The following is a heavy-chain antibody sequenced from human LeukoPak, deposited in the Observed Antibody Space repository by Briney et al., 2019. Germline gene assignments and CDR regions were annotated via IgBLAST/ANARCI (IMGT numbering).Heavy chain of an antibody. J-gene: IGHJ5*02. CDR3: ARRYRGNSMFWFDP. CDR1: GYSFTSYW. V-gene: IGHV5-51*01. Sequence: GESLKISCKGSGYSFTSYWIGWVRQMPGKGLEWRRIIYPGDSDTRYSQSFQGQVTISADKSISTAYLQWSSLKASDTAMYYCARRYRGNSMFWFDPWGEGTLVTVSS. D-gene: IGHD4-23*01. CDR2: IYPGDSDT.